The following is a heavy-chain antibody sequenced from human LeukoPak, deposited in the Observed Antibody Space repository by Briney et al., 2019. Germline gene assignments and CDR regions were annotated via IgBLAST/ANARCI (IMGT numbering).Heavy chain of an antibody. J-gene: IGHJ4*02. D-gene: IGHD3-22*01. CDR1: GFTFSSYA. Sequence: GGSLRLSCAASGFTFSSYAMSWVRQAPGKGLEWVGRIKSKTDGGTTDYAAPVKGRFTISRDDSKNTLYLQMNSLKTEDTAVYYCTTDKSDSSGYLDYWGQGTLVTVSS. V-gene: IGHV3-15*01. CDR3: TTDKSDSSGYLDY. CDR2: IKSKTDGGTT.